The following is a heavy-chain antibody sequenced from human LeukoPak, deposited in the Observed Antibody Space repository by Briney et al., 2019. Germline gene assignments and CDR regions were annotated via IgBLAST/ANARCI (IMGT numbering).Heavy chain of an antibody. Sequence: GASVNVSCKASGYTFTSYDINWVRQATGQGLDGMGWMNPNNGNTGYAQKFQGRVTMTRSTSISTAYMELSSLRSEDTAVYYCARLASSSWPLYYYYGMDVWGQGTTVTVSS. CDR3: ARLASSSWPLYYYYGMDV. J-gene: IGHJ6*02. CDR1: GYTFTSYD. CDR2: MNPNNGNT. D-gene: IGHD6-13*01. V-gene: IGHV1-8*01.